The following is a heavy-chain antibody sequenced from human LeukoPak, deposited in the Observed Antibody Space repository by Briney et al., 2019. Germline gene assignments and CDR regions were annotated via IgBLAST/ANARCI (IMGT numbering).Heavy chain of an antibody. CDR3: ARRGYSYGRNDAFDI. D-gene: IGHD5-18*01. CDR2: INHSGST. J-gene: IGHJ3*02. CDR1: GGSFSGYY. V-gene: IGHV4-34*01. Sequence: SETLSLTCAVYGGSFSGYYWSWIRQPPGKGLEWIGEINHSGSTNYNPSLKSRVTISVDTSKNQFSLKLSSVTAEDTAVYYCARRGYSYGRNDAFDIWGQGTMVTVSS.